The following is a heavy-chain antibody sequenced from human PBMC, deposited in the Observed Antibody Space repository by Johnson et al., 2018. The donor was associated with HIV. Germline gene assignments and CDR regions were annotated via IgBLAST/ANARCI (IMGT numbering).Heavy chain of an antibody. J-gene: IGHJ3*02. CDR1: GFTFSNAW. CDR2: INWNGGST. D-gene: IGHD5-12*01. V-gene: IGHV3-20*04. CDR3: NYVGGVNLLGGGYEAPSEHAFDI. Sequence: EVQLLESGGGLVKPGGSLRLSCAASGFTFSNAWMSWVRQAPGKGLEWVSGINWNGGSTGYADSVKGRFTISRDNAKNSLHLQMNSLRAEDTALYYWNYVGGVNLLGGGYEAPSEHAFDIWGQGTMVTVSS.